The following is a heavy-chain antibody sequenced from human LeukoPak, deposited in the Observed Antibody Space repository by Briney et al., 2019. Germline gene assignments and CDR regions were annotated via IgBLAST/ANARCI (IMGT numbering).Heavy chain of an antibody. J-gene: IGHJ4*02. CDR3: AREDYADSRGYYSSGDY. V-gene: IGHV3-48*01. Sequence: GGSLRLSCAASGFTFSSYSMNWVRQAPGKGLEWVSYISSSSSTIYYADSVKGRFTISRDNSENTLYLQMNSLRVEDTAIYYCAREDYADSRGYYSSGDYWGQGTLVTVSS. CDR2: ISSSSSTI. CDR1: GFTFSSYS. D-gene: IGHD3-22*01.